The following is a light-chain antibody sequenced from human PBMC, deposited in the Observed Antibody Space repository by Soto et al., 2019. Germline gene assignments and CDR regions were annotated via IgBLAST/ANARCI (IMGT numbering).Light chain of an antibody. CDR2: GAS. CDR1: PSVSSSY. Sequence: ESVLTQYPGTLSMSPGERATLSCRASPSVSSSYSAWYQQKPGQAPRLLIYGASSRATGIPDRFSGSGSGTDFTVSISRLEPEDSGVYSCQQYGSSPFTFGPGTKVYIK. CDR3: QQYGSSPFT. V-gene: IGKV3-20*01. J-gene: IGKJ3*01.